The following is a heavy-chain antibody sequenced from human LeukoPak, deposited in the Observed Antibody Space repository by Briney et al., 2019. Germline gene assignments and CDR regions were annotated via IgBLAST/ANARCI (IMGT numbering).Heavy chain of an antibody. CDR3: AREGIVGAINDAFDI. CDR1: GYTFTGYY. CDR2: INPNSGGT. J-gene: IGHJ3*02. V-gene: IGHV1-2*04. D-gene: IGHD1-26*01. Sequence: ASVKVSCKASGYTFTGYYMHWVRRAPGQGLEWMGWINPNSGGTNYAQKFQGWVTMTRDTSTSTAYMELSRLRSDDTAVYYCAREGIVGAINDAFDIWGQGTMATVSS.